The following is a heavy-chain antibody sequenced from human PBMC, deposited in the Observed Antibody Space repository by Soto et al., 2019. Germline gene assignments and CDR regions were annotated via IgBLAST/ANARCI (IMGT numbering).Heavy chain of an antibody. V-gene: IGHV3-30*18. D-gene: IGHD5-12*01. CDR2: ISYDGSNK. Sequence: GGSLRLSCAASGFTFSSYGMHWVRQAPGKGLEWVAVISYDGSNKYYADSVKGRFTISRDNSKNTLYLQMNSLRAEDTAVYYCAKDTPKHSGPWYYFDYWGQGTLVTVSS. J-gene: IGHJ4*02. CDR1: GFTFSSYG. CDR3: AKDTPKHSGPWYYFDY.